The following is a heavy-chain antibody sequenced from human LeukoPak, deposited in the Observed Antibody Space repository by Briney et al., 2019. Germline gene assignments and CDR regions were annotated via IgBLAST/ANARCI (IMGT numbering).Heavy chain of an antibody. CDR2: ISGGGDST. Sequence: GGSLRLSCAASGLTFNTYPVAWVRQAPGKGLEWVSRISGGGDSTYYTDSVKGRFTISRDNSKNTLFLQMNSLRAEDTAIYFCATDSNPFDYWGQGTLVTVSS. CDR1: GLTFNTYP. CDR3: ATDSNPFDY. D-gene: IGHD6-13*01. V-gene: IGHV3-23*01. J-gene: IGHJ4*02.